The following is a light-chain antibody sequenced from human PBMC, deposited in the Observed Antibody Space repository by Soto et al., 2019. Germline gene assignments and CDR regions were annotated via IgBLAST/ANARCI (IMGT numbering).Light chain of an antibody. CDR3: QQYGRSWT. J-gene: IGKJ1*01. CDR2: GAS. CDR1: QSVSHNY. V-gene: IGKV3-20*01. Sequence: EIVLTQSPGTLSLSPGERATLSCRASQSVSHNYLAWYQQKPGQSPTLLIYGASSRATGIPDRFSGSGSGTDFILTISRLEPEDFAVYYCQQYGRSWTFGQGTKVEIK.